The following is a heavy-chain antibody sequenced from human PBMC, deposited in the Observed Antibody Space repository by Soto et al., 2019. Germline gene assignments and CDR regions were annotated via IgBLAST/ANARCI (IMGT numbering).Heavy chain of an antibody. D-gene: IGHD1-26*01. J-gene: IGHJ5*02. CDR3: TRLWDRWFDA. CDR1: GFIFSDYY. CDR2: ITSSGSTI. Sequence: GGSLRLSCAASGFIFSDYYMSWIRQAPGKGLEWVSYITSSGSTIYYADSVKGRFTISRDDSKKSLYLQMNSLKSEDTAVYFSTRLWDRWFDAWGQGTLVTVSS. V-gene: IGHV3-11*01.